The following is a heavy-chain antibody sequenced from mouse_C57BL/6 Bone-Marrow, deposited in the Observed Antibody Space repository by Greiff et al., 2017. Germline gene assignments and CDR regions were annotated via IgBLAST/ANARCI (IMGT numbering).Heavy chain of an antibody. Sequence: QVQLQQSGAELVRPGSSVKLSCKASGYTFTSYWMHWVKQRPIQGLEWIGNIDPSDSETHYNQKFKDKATLTVDKSSSTAYMQLSSLSSEDSAVYYCARRGYGSSYDAMDYWGQGTSVTVSS. CDR2: IDPSDSET. V-gene: IGHV1-52*01. CDR3: ARRGYGSSYDAMDY. CDR1: GYTFTSYW. J-gene: IGHJ4*01. D-gene: IGHD1-1*01.